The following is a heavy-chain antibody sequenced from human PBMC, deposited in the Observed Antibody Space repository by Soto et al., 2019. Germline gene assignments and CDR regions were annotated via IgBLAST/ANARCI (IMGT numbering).Heavy chain of an antibody. CDR2: ISSSSSTV. CDR3: ARDRGGYNWSDFDY. Sequence: GGSLRLSCAASGFTFSSYSMNWVRQAPGKGLEWVSYISSSSSTVYYADSVKGRFTISRDNARNSLYLQMNSLRDEDTAVYYCARDRGGYNWSDFDYWGQGTLVTVSS. J-gene: IGHJ4*02. CDR1: GFTFSSYS. D-gene: IGHD5-12*01. V-gene: IGHV3-48*02.